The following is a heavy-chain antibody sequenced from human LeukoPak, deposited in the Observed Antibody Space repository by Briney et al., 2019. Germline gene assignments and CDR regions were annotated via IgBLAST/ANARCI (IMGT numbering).Heavy chain of an antibody. CDR3: AREGVNSPDDTFDV. CDR1: GFTFSFYN. CDR2: ISRDSITT. Sequence: GGSLRLSCAASGFTFSFYNMNWVRQAPGKGLEWVSYISRDSITTYYADSVKGRFTISRDNAKNSLYLQMNSLRDEDTAVYFCAREGVNSPDDTFDVWGQGTMVTVSS. V-gene: IGHV3-48*02. D-gene: IGHD3-3*01. J-gene: IGHJ3*01.